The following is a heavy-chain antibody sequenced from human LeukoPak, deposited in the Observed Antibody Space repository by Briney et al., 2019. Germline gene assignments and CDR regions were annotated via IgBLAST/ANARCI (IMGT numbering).Heavy chain of an antibody. Sequence: PGGSQRLSCAASGFTFSSYAMHWVRQAPGKGLEWVAVISYDGSNKYYADSVKGRFTISRDNSKNTLYLQMNSLRAEDTAVYYCARGIYYYDSSGYDDAFDIWGQGTMVTVSS. CDR2: ISYDGSNK. J-gene: IGHJ3*02. CDR1: GFTFSSYA. V-gene: IGHV3-30-3*01. D-gene: IGHD3-22*01. CDR3: ARGIYYYDSSGYDDAFDI.